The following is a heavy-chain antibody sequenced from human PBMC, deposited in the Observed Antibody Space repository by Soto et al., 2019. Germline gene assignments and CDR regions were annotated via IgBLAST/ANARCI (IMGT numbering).Heavy chain of an antibody. CDR3: ARQPGGGYSGYRMDV. CDR1: GYSFTSYW. D-gene: IGHD5-12*01. Sequence: GESLKISCKGSGYSFTSYWIGWVRQMPGKGLEWMGIIYPGDSDTRYSPSFQGQVTISADKSISTAYLQWSSLKASDTAMYYCARQPGGGYSGYRMDVWGQGTTVTVSS. V-gene: IGHV5-51*01. J-gene: IGHJ6*02. CDR2: IYPGDSDT.